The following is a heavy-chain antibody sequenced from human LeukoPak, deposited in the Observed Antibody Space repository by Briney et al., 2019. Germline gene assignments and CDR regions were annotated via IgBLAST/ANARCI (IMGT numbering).Heavy chain of an antibody. CDR3: ARAGSGSGWYFDY. D-gene: IGHD6-19*01. V-gene: IGHV1-18*01. Sequence: SVKVSCKASGYDFTSVGITWVRRAPGQGLEWMGWISPYNGNTRYAQKFQGRVAMTTDTSTTTAYMELRGLRFNDTAVYYCARAGSGSGWYFDYWGQGTLVTVSS. CDR2: ISPYNGNT. CDR1: GYDFTSVG. J-gene: IGHJ4*02.